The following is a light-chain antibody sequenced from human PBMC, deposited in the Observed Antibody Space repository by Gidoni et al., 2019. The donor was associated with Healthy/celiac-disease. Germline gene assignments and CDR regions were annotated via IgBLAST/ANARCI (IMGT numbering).Light chain of an antibody. Sequence: DIVMTQSPESLAVSLGERATINCKSSQSLTYSSNNKNYLAWYQQKPGQPPKLLIYWASTRESGVPDRCSGSGFGTDFTLTINGLQAEDVAVYYCQQYFTTAAFGQGTKVEIK. V-gene: IGKV4-1*01. J-gene: IGKJ1*01. CDR1: QSLTYSSNNKNY. CDR3: QQYFTTAA. CDR2: WAS.